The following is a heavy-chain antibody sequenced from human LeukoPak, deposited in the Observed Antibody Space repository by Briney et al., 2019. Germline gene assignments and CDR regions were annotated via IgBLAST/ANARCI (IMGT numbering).Heavy chain of an antibody. Sequence: GGSLRLSCAASGFTVSSNYMSWVRQAPVKVLEWVSVIYSGGSTYYADSVKGRFTISRDNAENSLYLQMNSLRAEDTAVYYCARHPHHCAIDYWGQGTLVTVSS. V-gene: IGHV3-66*04. CDR1: GFTVSSNY. J-gene: IGHJ4*02. CDR2: IYSGGST. CDR3: ARHPHHCAIDY.